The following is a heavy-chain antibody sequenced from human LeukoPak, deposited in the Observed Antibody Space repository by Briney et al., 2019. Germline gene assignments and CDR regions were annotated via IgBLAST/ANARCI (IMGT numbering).Heavy chain of an antibody. CDR2: ISYDGSNK. J-gene: IGHJ4*02. Sequence: PGGSLRLSCAASGFTFSSYAMHWVRQAPGKGLEWVAVISYDGSNKYYADSVKGRFTISRDNSKNTLYLQMNSLRAEDTAVYYCARAGIAAAAQDYWGQGTLVTVSS. CDR3: ARAGIAAAAQDY. CDR1: GFTFSSYA. D-gene: IGHD6-13*01. V-gene: IGHV3-30-3*01.